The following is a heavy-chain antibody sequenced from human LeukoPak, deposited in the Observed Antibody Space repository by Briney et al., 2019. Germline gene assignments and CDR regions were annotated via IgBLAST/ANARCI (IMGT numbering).Heavy chain of an antibody. Sequence: ASVKVSCKASGYTFTGYFMHWVRQAPGQGLEWMGWINVYSGGTNYPQKFQGRVTMTRDTSISTAYMELSRLRSDDTAVYYCARGCGVVVTAASVSFDPRGQGTLVTVSS. D-gene: IGHD2-2*01. V-gene: IGHV1-2*02. CDR3: ARGCGVVVTAASVSFDP. CDR1: GYTFTGYF. CDR2: INVYSGGT. J-gene: IGHJ5*02.